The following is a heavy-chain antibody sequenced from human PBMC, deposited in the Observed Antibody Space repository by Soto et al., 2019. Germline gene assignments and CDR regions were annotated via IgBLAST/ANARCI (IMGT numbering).Heavy chain of an antibody. V-gene: IGHV3-30*03. CDR3: VSDRRYGHASVPYS. CDR2: ISYDGSVQ. Sequence: QAQLVESGGGVVQPGRSLRLSCAASGFAFSSYGMHWVRQAPGTGLEWVEVISYDGSVQHYADSVKGRFTISGDNSKNMVLLQMSSLRAEDTAVYYCVSDRRYGHASVPYSWGQGTLVSVSS. D-gene: IGHD5-18*01. CDR1: GFAFSSYG. J-gene: IGHJ4*02.